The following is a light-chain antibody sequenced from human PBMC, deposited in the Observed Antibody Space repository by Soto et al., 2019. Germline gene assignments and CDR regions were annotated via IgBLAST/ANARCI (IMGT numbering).Light chain of an antibody. J-gene: IGLJ1*01. CDR3: LSYSSSTSPYV. V-gene: IGLV2-14*01. Sequence: QSALTQPASVSGSPGQSITISCTGTSSDVGGYNFVSWYQQHPGKAPKLLIYDVTNRPSGVSNRFSGSKSGNTASLTISGLQAEDEVDDYCLSYSSSTSPYVLGTATKLTVL. CDR1: SSDVGGYNF. CDR2: DVT.